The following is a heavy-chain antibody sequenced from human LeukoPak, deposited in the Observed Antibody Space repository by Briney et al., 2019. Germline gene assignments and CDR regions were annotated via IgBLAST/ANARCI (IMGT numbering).Heavy chain of an antibody. D-gene: IGHD3-10*01. CDR1: GYTFTSYG. J-gene: IGHJ4*02. CDR3: ARAGQLLWFGEMSYFDY. CDR2: ISAYNGNT. Sequence: ASVKVSCKASGYTFTSYGISWVRQAPGQGLEWMGWISAYNGNTNYAQKLQGRVTMTTDTSTSTAYMELRSLRSDDTAVYYCARAGQLLWFGEMSYFDYWGQGTLVTVSS. V-gene: IGHV1-18*01.